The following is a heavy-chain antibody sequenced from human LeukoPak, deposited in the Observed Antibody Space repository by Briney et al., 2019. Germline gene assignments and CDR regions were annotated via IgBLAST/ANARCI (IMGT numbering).Heavy chain of an antibody. CDR2: IYYSGST. Sequence: PSETLSLTCTVSGGSICSSGYYWGWIRQPPGKGLEWIASIYYSGSTYYNPSLKSRVTISVDTSKNQLSLKLSSLTAAGTAVYYCARHEYSGSYYGLSWFDPWSQGTLVTVSS. CDR3: ARHEYSGSYYGLSWFDP. J-gene: IGHJ5*02. CDR1: GGSICSSGYY. V-gene: IGHV4-39*01. D-gene: IGHD1-26*01.